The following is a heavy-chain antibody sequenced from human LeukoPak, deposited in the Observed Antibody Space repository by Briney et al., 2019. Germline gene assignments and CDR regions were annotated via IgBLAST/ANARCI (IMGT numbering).Heavy chain of an antibody. CDR3: ARVVEDYGDYDYYYYMDV. CDR2: IYHSGST. D-gene: IGHD4-17*01. Sequence: SETLSLTCTVSGYSISSGYYWGWIRQPPGKGLEWIGSIYHSGSTYYNPSLKSRVTISVDTSKNQFSLKLSSVTAADTAVYYCARVVEDYGDYDYYYYMDVWGKGTTVTISS. CDR1: GYSISSGYY. V-gene: IGHV4-38-2*02. J-gene: IGHJ6*03.